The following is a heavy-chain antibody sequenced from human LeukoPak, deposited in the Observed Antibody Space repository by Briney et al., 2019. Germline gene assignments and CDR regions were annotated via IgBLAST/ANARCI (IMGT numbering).Heavy chain of an antibody. J-gene: IGHJ4*02. V-gene: IGHV4-4*02. Sequence: SGTLSLTCAVSGGSISSSNWWSWVRQPPGKGLEWIGEIYHSGSTNYNPSLKSRVTISVDKSKNQFSLKLSSVTAADTAVYYCARVSSIVGATRGYFDYWGQGTLVTVSS. CDR1: GGSISSSNW. D-gene: IGHD1-26*01. CDR2: IYHSGST. CDR3: ARVSSIVGATRGYFDY.